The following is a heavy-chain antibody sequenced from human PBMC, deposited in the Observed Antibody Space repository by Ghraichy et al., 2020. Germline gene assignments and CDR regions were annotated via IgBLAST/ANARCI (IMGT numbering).Heavy chain of an antibody. CDR3: AREGPPGTPRLD. Sequence: SETLSLTCTVSGGSISSYYWSWIRQPPGKGLEWIGYIYYSGSTNYNPSLKSRVTISVDTSKNQFSLKLSSVTAADTAVYYCAREGPPGTPRLDWGQGTLVTVSS. D-gene: IGHD3-10*01. CDR2: IYYSGST. J-gene: IGHJ4*02. CDR1: GGSISSYY. V-gene: IGHV4-59*01.